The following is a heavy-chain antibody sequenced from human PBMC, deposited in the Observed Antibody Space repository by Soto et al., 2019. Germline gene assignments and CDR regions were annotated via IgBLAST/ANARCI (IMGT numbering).Heavy chain of an antibody. J-gene: IGHJ4*02. CDR2: IIPIFGTA. CDR1: GYTFTSYY. CDR3: ARGNYYDSSGYSEFDY. V-gene: IGHV1-69*13. Sequence: ASVKVSCKASGYTFTSYYMNWVRQAPGQGLEWMGGIIPIFGTANYAQKFQGRVTITADESTSTAYMELSSLRSEDTAVYYCARGNYYDSSGYSEFDYWGQGTLVTVSS. D-gene: IGHD3-22*01.